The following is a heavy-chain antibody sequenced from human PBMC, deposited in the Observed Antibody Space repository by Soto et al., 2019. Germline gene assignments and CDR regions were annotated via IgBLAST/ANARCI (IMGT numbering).Heavy chain of an antibody. J-gene: IGHJ4*02. CDR3: ARETCSGGSCYSGYGDPQV. Sequence: SVKVSCQASVGTFSRYAISWVRQAPGQGLEWMGGIIPIFGTANYAQKFQGRVTITADESTSTAYMELSSLRSEDTAVYYCARETCSGGSCYSGYGDPQVWGQGTLVTVSS. D-gene: IGHD2-15*01. V-gene: IGHV1-69*13. CDR1: VGTFSRYA. CDR2: IIPIFGTA.